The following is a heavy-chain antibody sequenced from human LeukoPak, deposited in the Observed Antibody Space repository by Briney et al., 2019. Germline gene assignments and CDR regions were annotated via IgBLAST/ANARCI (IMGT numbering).Heavy chain of an antibody. CDR1: GGNLSSYA. D-gene: IGHD2-15*01. V-gene: IGHV1-69*13. Sequence: SVKVSCKASGGNLSSYAMTWVRQAPGQGLEWMGGIIPLFATTNYAQKFQGRVTVTADESTSTSYMELTSLRSDDTAVYYCVRGLGYCSAGNCYLFGMDVWGQGTTVTVSS. J-gene: IGHJ6*02. CDR2: IIPLFATT. CDR3: VRGLGYCSAGNCYLFGMDV.